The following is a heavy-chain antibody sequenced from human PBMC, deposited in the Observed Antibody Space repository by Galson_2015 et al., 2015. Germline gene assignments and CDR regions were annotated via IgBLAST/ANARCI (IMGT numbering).Heavy chain of an antibody. CDR1: GGTFSSYA. Sequence: SVKVSCKASGGTFSSYAISWVQQAPGQGLEWMGGIIPIFGIANYAQKFQGRVTITADKSTSTAYMELSSLRSEDTAVYCCADSQPYYYYGMDVWGQGTTVTVSS. D-gene: IGHD2-15*01. CDR2: IIPIFGIA. V-gene: IGHV1-69*10. CDR3: ADSQPYYYYGMDV. J-gene: IGHJ6*02.